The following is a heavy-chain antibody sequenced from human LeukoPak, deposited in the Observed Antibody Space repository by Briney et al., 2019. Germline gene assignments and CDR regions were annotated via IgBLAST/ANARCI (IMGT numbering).Heavy chain of an antibody. J-gene: IGHJ4*02. V-gene: IGHV3-30*18. D-gene: IGHD1/OR15-1a*01. CDR2: ISHDRNNE. CDR3: AKVNNYDDY. CDR1: GFTFSTFG. Sequence: GRSLRLSCAASGFTFSTFGIHWVRQAPGKGLEWVAAISHDRNNEYYTDSVKGRFTISRDNSKNMIYLQMNSLRGEDSAVYYCAKVNNYDDYWGQGTLVTVSS.